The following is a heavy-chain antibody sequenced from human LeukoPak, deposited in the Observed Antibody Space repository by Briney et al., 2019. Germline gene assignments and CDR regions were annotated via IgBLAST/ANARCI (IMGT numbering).Heavy chain of an antibody. CDR1: GFTFNTYW. CDR3: AGAYCGGDCYSGVAFDI. J-gene: IGHJ3*02. V-gene: IGHV3-21*01. D-gene: IGHD2-21*02. CDR2: ISSSSTFI. Sequence: GGSLRLSCAASGFTFNTYWMSWVRQAPGKGLEWVSYISSSSTFIFYADSVKGRFTISRDNAKNSLYLQVNSLRAEDTAVYYCAGAYCGGDCYSGVAFDIWGQGTMVTVSS.